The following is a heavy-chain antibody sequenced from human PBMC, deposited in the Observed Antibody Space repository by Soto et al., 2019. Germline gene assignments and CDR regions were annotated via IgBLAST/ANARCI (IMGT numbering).Heavy chain of an antibody. V-gene: IGHV3-30*18. CDR2: ISYDGSNK. CDR3: AKNTVAGMRNAFDI. Sequence: QVQLVESGGGVVQPGRSLRLSCAASGFTFSSYGMHWVRQAPGKGLEWVAVISYDGSNKYYADSVKGRFTISRDNSKNTLYLQMNSLRAEDTAVYYCAKNTVAGMRNAFDIWGQGTMVTVSS. J-gene: IGHJ3*02. CDR1: GFTFSSYG. D-gene: IGHD6-19*01.